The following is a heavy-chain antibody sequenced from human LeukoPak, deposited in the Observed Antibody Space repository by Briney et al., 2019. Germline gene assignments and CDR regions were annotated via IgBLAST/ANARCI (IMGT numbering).Heavy chain of an antibody. CDR3: ARYYDSSGFGIDY. J-gene: IGHJ4*02. Sequence: SETLSLTCTVTGGSVSSDTYYWSWIRQPPGKGLEWIGYIYYSGSTNYNPSLKSRVTISVDTSKNQFSLKLSSVTAADTAVYYCARYYDSSGFGIDYWGQGTLVTVSS. D-gene: IGHD3-22*01. V-gene: IGHV4-61*01. CDR2: IYYSGST. CDR1: GGSVSSDTYY.